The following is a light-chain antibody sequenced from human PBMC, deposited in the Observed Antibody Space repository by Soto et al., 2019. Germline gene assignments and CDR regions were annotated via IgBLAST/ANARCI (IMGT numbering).Light chain of an antibody. CDR3: QQYYGSPYT. Sequence: DIVMTQSPGSLAVSLGEMATINCKSSQSVLYTSNNKNYLAWYQQKTGQPPKLLIYWASARESGVPDRFSGSGSGTEFTLTISSMQAEDVAVYYCQQYYGSPYTFGQGTKLEIK. J-gene: IGKJ2*01. CDR2: WAS. V-gene: IGKV4-1*01. CDR1: QSVLYTSNNKNY.